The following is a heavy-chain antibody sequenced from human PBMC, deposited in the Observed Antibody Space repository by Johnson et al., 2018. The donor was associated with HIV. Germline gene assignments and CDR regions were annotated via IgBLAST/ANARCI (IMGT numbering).Heavy chain of an antibody. CDR2: IYSGDRT. CDR1: GFTFDDYG. V-gene: IGHV3-66*01. Sequence: VHLVESGRGVVRPGGSLRVSCAASGFTFDDYGMSWVRQAPGKGLEWVSVIYSGDRTYSAVSVKGRFTISRDNSKNTLYLQMNSLRAEDTAVYYCARGGGYSIAAPSDAFDIWGQGTMVTVSS. J-gene: IGHJ3*02. D-gene: IGHD6-6*01. CDR3: ARGGGYSIAAPSDAFDI.